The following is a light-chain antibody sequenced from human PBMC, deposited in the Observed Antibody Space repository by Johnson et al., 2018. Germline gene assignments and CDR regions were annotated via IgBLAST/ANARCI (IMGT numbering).Light chain of an antibody. CDR2: ENN. CDR3: GTWDRSLSAGKV. J-gene: IGLJ1*01. Sequence: QSVLTQPPSVSAAPGQKVTISCSGSSSNIGNNYVSWYQQLQGTAPKLLIYENNKRPSGIPDRFSGSKSGTSATLGITGLQTGDEAHYYCGTWDRSLSAGKVFGTGTQVTVL. V-gene: IGLV1-51*02. CDR1: SSNIGNNY.